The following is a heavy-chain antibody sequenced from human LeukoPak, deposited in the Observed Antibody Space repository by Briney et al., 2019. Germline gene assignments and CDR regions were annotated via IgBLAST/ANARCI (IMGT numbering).Heavy chain of an antibody. Sequence: ASVKVSCKASGYTFTSYGISWVRQAPGQGLEWMGWISAYNGNTNYAQKLQGRVTMTTDTSTSTACMELRSLRSDDTAVYYCARDFTGSGFGYWGQGTLVTVSS. CDR2: ISAYNGNT. J-gene: IGHJ4*02. V-gene: IGHV1-18*01. CDR1: GYTFTSYG. D-gene: IGHD1-26*01. CDR3: ARDFTGSGFGY.